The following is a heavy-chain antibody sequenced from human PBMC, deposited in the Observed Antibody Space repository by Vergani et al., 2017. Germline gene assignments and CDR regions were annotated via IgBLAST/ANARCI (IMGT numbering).Heavy chain of an antibody. CDR1: GCSISSYY. Sequence: QVQLQESGPGLVKPSETLSLTCTVSGCSISSYYWSWIRQPPGKGLEWIGYIYYSGSTNYNPSLKSRVTISVDTSKNQFSLKLSSVTAADTAVYYCARGRRCSSGYWYWGQGTLVTVSS. CDR3: ARGRRCSSGYWY. CDR2: IYYSGST. D-gene: IGHD3-22*01. J-gene: IGHJ4*02. V-gene: IGHV4-59*01.